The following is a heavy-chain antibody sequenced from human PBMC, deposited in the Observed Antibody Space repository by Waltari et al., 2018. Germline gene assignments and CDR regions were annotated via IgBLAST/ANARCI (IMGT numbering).Heavy chain of an antibody. D-gene: IGHD3-22*01. CDR1: GGSISSYY. J-gene: IGHJ6*03. Sequence: QVQLQESGPGLVKPSETLSLTCTVSGGSISSYYWSWIRQPAGKGLEWIGRIYTSGSTSDTPSLKSRVTMSVDTSKNQFSLKLSSVTAADTAVYYCARASYYDSSGYYDYYYYYMDVWGKGTTVTVSS. CDR3: ARASYYDSSGYYDYYYYYMDV. CDR2: IYTSGST. V-gene: IGHV4-4*07.